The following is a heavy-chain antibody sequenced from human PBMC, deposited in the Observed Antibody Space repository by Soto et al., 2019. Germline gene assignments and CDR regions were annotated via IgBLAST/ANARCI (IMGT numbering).Heavy chain of an antibody. CDR1: GFTFSSDW. Sequence: PGGSLSLSCEASGFTFSSDWMHWVRQAAGKGLVWVSRINMDGSSTNYADSVKGRFTISRDNAKNTLYLQMNSLRADDTAVYYCARGPRGLYGNDYWGQGALVTVSS. CDR3: ARGPRGLYGNDY. V-gene: IGHV3-74*01. CDR2: INMDGSST. D-gene: IGHD4-4*01. J-gene: IGHJ4*02.